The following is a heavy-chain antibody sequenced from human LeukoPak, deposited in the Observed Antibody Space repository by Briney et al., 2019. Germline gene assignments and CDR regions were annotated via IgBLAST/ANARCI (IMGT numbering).Heavy chain of an antibody. Sequence: SQTLSLTCAVSGASIGSGGDYWSWLRQHPGKGLEWIGFMYYSGSTYYNPSLKTRVTMSLDTSKNQFSLKLSSVAAADTAVYYCARRVGNGPNYWGQGTVVTVSS. D-gene: IGHD1-26*01. CDR1: GASIGSGGDY. CDR2: MYYSGST. V-gene: IGHV4-31*02. J-gene: IGHJ4*02. CDR3: ARRVGNGPNY.